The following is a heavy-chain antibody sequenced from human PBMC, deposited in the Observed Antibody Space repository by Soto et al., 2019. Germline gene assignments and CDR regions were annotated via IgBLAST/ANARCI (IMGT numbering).Heavy chain of an antibody. V-gene: IGHV3-7*03. CDR2: IDEDGSEK. CDR1: GFSFSLFW. CDR3: ARTGWPQSSYYFDY. D-gene: IGHD3-16*01. J-gene: IGHJ4*02. Sequence: GGSLRLSCAASGFSFSLFWMSWVRQTPGKGLEWVANIDEDGSEKFFADSVKGRFTISRDNAKNSLSLQMNSLTADDTAVYYCARTGWPQSSYYFDYWGQGTLVTVSS.